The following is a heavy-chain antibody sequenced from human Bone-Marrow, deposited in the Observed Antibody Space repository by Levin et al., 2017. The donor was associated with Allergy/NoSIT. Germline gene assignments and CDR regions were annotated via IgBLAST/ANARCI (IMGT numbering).Heavy chain of an antibody. CDR1: GFTFDAYA. CDR3: ANARSTAAGLDY. Sequence: SLKISCAASGFTFDAYAMHWVRQAPGKGLEWVSGISWDSGTIGYADSVKGRFTISRDNAKNSLYLQMNSLRPEDTALYYCANARSTAAGLDYWGQGALVSVSS. J-gene: IGHJ4*02. D-gene: IGHD6-13*01. CDR2: ISWDSGTI. V-gene: IGHV3-9*01.